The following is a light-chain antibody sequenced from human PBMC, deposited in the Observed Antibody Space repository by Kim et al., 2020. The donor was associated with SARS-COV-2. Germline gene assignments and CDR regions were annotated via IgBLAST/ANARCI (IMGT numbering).Light chain of an antibody. Sequence: VLTQPPSASGTPGQRVTMSCSGSSSNIGSNTVNWYQQLPGTAPKLLIYYNDQRPSGVPDRFSGSKSGTSASLAISGLQSEDEADYYCSSWDDSLNAVVFGGGTQLTVL. CDR2: YND. J-gene: IGLJ2*01. V-gene: IGLV1-44*01. CDR1: SSNIGSNT. CDR3: SSWDDSLNAVV.